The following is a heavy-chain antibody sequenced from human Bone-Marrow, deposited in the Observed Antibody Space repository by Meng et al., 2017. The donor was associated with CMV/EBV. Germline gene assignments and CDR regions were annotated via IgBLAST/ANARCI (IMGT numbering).Heavy chain of an antibody. Sequence: SVKVSCKASGYTFSSYTISWVRQAPGQGLEWMGRIIPILGIANYAQKFQGRVTITADKSTSTAYMELSSLRSEDTAVYYCSRQRDEIVGGYGAFDIWGQGTMVTVSS. D-gene: IGHD1-26*01. CDR3: SRQRDEIVGGYGAFDI. CDR1: GYTFSSYT. J-gene: IGHJ3*02. CDR2: IIPILGIA. V-gene: IGHV1-69*02.